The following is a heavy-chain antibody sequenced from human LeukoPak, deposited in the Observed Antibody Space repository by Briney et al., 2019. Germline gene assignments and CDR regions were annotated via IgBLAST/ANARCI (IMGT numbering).Heavy chain of an antibody. J-gene: IGHJ3*02. CDR3: ARVRDGYNDAFDI. Sequence: ASVKVSCKASGYTFTSHYIHWVRQAPGQGLEWMGIINAGGGSTNYAQKFQGRVTMTRDTSTSTVYMELSSLRSEDTAVYFCARVRDGYNDAFDIWGQGTMVTVS. V-gene: IGHV1-46*01. D-gene: IGHD5-24*01. CDR1: GYTFTSHY. CDR2: INAGGGST.